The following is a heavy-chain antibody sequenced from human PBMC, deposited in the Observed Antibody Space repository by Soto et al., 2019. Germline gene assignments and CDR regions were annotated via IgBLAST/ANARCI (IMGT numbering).Heavy chain of an antibody. CDR1: GFTFSSYA. CDR2: ISYDGSNK. CDR3: ARDTPANYYGMDV. J-gene: IGHJ6*02. V-gene: IGHV3-30-3*01. D-gene: IGHD2-15*01. Sequence: QVQLVESGGGVVQPGRSLRLSCAASGFTFSSYAMHWVLQAPGKGLEWVAVISYDGSNKYYADSVKGRFTISRDNSKNTLYLQMNSLRAEDTAVYYCARDTPANYYGMDVWGQGTTVTVSS.